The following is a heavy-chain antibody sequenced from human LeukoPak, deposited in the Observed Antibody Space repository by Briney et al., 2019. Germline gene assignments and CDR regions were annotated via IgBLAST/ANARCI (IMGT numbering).Heavy chain of an antibody. D-gene: IGHD3-10*01. Sequence: KASETLSLTCTVSGGSISSYYWSWIRQPPGKGLEWIGYIYYSGSTNYNPSLKSRVTISVDTSKNQFSLKLSSVTAADTAVYYCARVITMVRGVIPTGYWFDPWGQGTLVTVSS. J-gene: IGHJ5*02. CDR2: IYYSGST. CDR3: ARVITMVRGVIPTGYWFDP. V-gene: IGHV4-59*08. CDR1: GGSISSYY.